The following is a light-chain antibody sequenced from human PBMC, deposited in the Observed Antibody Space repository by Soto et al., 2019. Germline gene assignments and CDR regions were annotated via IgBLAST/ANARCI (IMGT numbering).Light chain of an antibody. CDR3: SSYTSSITYV. J-gene: IGLJ1*01. V-gene: IGLV2-14*01. CDR1: SSDVGAYKY. Sequence: QSALTQPASVSGSPGQSITISCTGTSSDVGAYKYVSWYQQHPDKAPKLMIYEVSNRPSGVSNRFSGSKSGNTASLTISGLQAEDEADYYCSSYTSSITYVFGTGTKLTVL. CDR2: EVS.